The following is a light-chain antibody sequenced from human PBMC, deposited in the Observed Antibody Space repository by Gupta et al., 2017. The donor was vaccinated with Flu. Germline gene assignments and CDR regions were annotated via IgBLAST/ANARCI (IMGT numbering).Light chain of an antibody. Sequence: INPSTTGPRSVLVYYKFVSQYQNHPRAVPKLMVIQITKRPTGVSNRSSRSKSGHTASLTITQLHNKEEADYCCSPYTGITTHWVFGGGTKLTVL. J-gene: IGLJ3*02. V-gene: IGLV2-14*01. CDR1: RSVLVYYKF. CDR3: SPYTGITTHWV. CDR2: QIT.